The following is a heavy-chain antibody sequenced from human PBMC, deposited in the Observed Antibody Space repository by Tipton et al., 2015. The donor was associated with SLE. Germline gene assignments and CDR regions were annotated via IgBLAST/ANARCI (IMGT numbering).Heavy chain of an antibody. J-gene: IGHJ4*02. V-gene: IGHV3-NL1*01. CDR3: ARGEYQLLGGTIDY. D-gene: IGHD2-2*01. Sequence: SLRLSCAASGFTFSSYDMYWVRQAPGKGLEWVSLISSGGNTYYADSVKGRFAISRDNAKNSLYLQMNSLRAEDTAVYYCARGEYQLLGGTIDYWGQGTLVTVSS. CDR2: ISSGGNT. CDR1: GFTFSSYD.